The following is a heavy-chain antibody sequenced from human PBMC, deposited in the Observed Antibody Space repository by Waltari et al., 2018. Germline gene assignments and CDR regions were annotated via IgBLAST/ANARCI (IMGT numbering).Heavy chain of an antibody. V-gene: IGHV4-38-2*01. D-gene: IGHD6-13*01. Sequence: QVQLQESGPGLVKPSETLSLTCAVSGYSLSSGYYWAWLRQPPGKGLEWIGSIYHSGSTYYNPSLKSRVTISVDTSKNQFSLKLSSVTAADTAVYYCARREQQLVTFDYWGQGTLVTVSS. J-gene: IGHJ4*02. CDR2: IYHSGST. CDR3: ARREQQLVTFDY. CDR1: GYSLSSGYY.